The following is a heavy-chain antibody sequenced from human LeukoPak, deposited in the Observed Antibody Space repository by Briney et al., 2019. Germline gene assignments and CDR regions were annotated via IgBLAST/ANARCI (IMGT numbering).Heavy chain of an antibody. Sequence: GESLKISCKGSGYSFTNYWIGWVRQMPGKGLEWMGIIYPGDSHTKYSPSFQGQVYISADKSISTAYLQWSSLMASDTAMYYCARVFANIWYSDYWGQGTLVTVSS. CDR3: ARVFANIWYSDY. V-gene: IGHV5-51*01. D-gene: IGHD2-8*01. CDR2: IYPGDSHT. CDR1: GYSFTNYW. J-gene: IGHJ4*02.